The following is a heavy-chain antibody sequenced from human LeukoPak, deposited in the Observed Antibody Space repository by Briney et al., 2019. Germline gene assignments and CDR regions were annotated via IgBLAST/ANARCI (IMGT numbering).Heavy chain of an antibody. Sequence: GGSLRLSCAASGFTFSSYAMSWVRQAPGKGLEWVSAISGSGGSTYYADSVEGRFTISRDNSKNTLYLQMNSLRAEDTAVYYCARDSAVRGVIGNWFDPWGQGTLVTVSS. D-gene: IGHD3-10*01. CDR3: ARDSAVRGVIGNWFDP. CDR2: ISGSGGST. J-gene: IGHJ5*02. V-gene: IGHV3-23*01. CDR1: GFTFSSYA.